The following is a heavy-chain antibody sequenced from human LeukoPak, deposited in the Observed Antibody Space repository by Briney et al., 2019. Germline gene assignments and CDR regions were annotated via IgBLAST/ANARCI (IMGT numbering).Heavy chain of an antibody. D-gene: IGHD4-23*01. V-gene: IGHV4-34*01. J-gene: IGHJ1*01. CDR2: INHGGST. Sequence: SETLSLTCAVYGGSLSAYYRTWIRQPPGKGLEWIGEINHGGSTNYNPSLKSRVTISIDTSKNQFSLKLSSVTAADTAFYYCARYLDYGGNSRVFQHWGQGTLVTVSS. CDR3: ARYLDYGGNSRVFQH. CDR1: GGSLSAYY.